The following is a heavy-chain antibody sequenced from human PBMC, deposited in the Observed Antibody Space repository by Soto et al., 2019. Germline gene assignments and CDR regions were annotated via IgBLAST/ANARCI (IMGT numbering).Heavy chain of an antibody. D-gene: IGHD3-10*01. J-gene: IGHJ3*02. CDR1: GGSISSSSYY. V-gene: IGHV4-39*01. CDR3: ARLGPGVRGWGAFDI. CDR2: IYYGGST. Sequence: SETLSLTCTVSGGSISSSSYYWGWIRRPPGKGLEWIGSIYYGGSTYYNPSLKSRVTISVDTSKNQFSLKLSSVTAADTAVYYCARLGPGVRGWGAFDIWGQGTMVTVSS.